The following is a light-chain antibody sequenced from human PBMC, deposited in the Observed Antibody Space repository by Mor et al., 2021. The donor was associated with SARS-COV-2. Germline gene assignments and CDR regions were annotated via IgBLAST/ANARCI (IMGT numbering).Light chain of an antibody. CDR2: TNT. Sequence: VNWYQQLPGTAPKLLIYTNTQRPSRVPDRFSGSKSGTSASLAVSGLQPEDEAEYFCAVWDDNLNAFLFGTG. CDR3: AVWDDNLNAFL. V-gene: IGLV1-44*01. J-gene: IGLJ1*01.